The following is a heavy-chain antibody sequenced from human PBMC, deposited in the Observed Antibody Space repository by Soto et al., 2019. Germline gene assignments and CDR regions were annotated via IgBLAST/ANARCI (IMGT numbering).Heavy chain of an antibody. CDR1: GFTFSSYA. V-gene: IGHV3-23*01. Sequence: GGSLRLSCAASGFTFSSYAMSWVRQAPGKGLEWVSAISGSGGSTYYADSVKGRFTISRGNSKNTLYLQMNSLRAEDTALYYCAKGGYGSGSSNWFDPWGQGTLVTVSS. D-gene: IGHD3-10*01. CDR3: AKGGYGSGSSNWFDP. J-gene: IGHJ5*02. CDR2: ISGSGGST.